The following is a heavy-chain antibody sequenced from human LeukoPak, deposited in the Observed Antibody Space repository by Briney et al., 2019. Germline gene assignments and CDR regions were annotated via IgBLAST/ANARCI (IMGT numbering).Heavy chain of an antibody. V-gene: IGHV4-39*01. CDR1: GGSISSSSYY. Sequence: SETLSLTCTVSGGSISSSSYYWGWIRQPPGKGLEWIGSIYYSGSTYYNPSLKSRVTISVDTSKNQFSLKLSSVTAADTAVYYCARHRYAVIWAEGIAVATNWFDPWGQGTLVTVSS. J-gene: IGHJ5*02. D-gene: IGHD6-19*01. CDR3: ARHRYAVIWAEGIAVATNWFDP. CDR2: IYYSGST.